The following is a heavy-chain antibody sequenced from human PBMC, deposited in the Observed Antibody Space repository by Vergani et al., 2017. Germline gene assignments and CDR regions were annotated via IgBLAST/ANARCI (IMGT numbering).Heavy chain of an antibody. J-gene: IGHJ4*02. D-gene: IGHD6-13*01. V-gene: IGHV1-46*01. CDR3: ASSSASSWYDVYFDY. CDR1: GYTFTSYY. CDR2: INPSGGST. Sequence: VQLVQSGAEVKKPGESLKISCQGSGYTFTSYYMHWVRQAPGQGLEWMGIINPSGGSTSYAQKFQGRVTMTRDTSTSTVYMELSSLRSEDTAAYYCASSSASSWYDVYFDYWGQGTLVTVSS.